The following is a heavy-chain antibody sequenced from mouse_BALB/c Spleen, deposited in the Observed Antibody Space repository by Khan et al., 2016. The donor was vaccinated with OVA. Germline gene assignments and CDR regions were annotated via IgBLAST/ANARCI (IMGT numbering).Heavy chain of an antibody. CDR2: ISSVGDYT. J-gene: IGHJ3*01. V-gene: IGHV5-6*01. Sequence: EVELVESGGDLVKPGGSLKLSCAASGFTFSSYSMSWVRQTPDKRLEWVTTISSVGDYTYYPDSVKGQFTISRDNAKNTLYLQMSSLKSEDTAMYYCASQLTGSFVYWGQGTLVTVSA. CDR3: ASQLTGSFVY. CDR1: GFTFSSYS. D-gene: IGHD4-1*01.